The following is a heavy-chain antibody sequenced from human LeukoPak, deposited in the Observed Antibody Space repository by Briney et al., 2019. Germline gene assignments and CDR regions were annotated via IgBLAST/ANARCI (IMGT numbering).Heavy chain of an antibody. D-gene: IGHD4-23*01. CDR2: INSDGSRT. J-gene: IGHJ4*02. V-gene: IGHV3-74*01. CDR3: ALVRYGGNYYFDY. Sequence: GGSLRLSCAASGFTFSSYWMHWVRQAPGKGLVWVSRINSDGSRTSYADSVKGRFTISRDNAKNTLYLQMNSLRAEHTAVYYCALVRYGGNYYFDYWGQGTLVTVSS. CDR1: GFTFSSYW.